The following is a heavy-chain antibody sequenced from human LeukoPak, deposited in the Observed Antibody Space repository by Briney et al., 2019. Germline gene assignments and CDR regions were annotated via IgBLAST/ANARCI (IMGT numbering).Heavy chain of an antibody. J-gene: IGHJ5*02. CDR2: IIPIFGTA. Sequence: EASVKVSFKASGGTFSSYAISWVRQAPGQGLEWMGGIIPIFGTANYAQKFQGRVTITADESTSTAYMELSSLRSEDTAVYYCARDPPRDGYRYNNWFDPWGQGTLVTVSS. D-gene: IGHD5-24*01. CDR3: ARDPPRDGYRYNNWFDP. CDR1: GGTFSSYA. V-gene: IGHV1-69*13.